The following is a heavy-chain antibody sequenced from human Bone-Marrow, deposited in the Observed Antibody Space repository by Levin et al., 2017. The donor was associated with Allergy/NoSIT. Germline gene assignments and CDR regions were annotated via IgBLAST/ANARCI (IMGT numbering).Heavy chain of an antibody. D-gene: IGHD2-21*01. CDR2: IYSVGTT. V-gene: IGHV3-53*01. Sequence: GGSLRLSCAASGFTVGNNYMSWVRQAPGKGLEWVSLIYSVGTTSYANSVKGRFTISRDNSKNTLYLQMDSLRVEDTAVYYCAGGPSCGYWGQGTLVTVSS. CDR3: AGGPSCGY. J-gene: IGHJ4*02. CDR1: GFTVGNNY.